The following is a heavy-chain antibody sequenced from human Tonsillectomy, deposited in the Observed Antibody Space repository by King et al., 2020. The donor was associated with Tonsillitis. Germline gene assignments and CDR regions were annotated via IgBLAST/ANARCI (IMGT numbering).Heavy chain of an antibody. CDR3: ARWLSGYMDV. CDR2: ISAYTGNT. J-gene: IGHJ6*03. V-gene: IGHV1-18*04. D-gene: IGHD1-26*01. CDR1: GYTFSNYG. Sequence: QLVQSGAEVKKPGASVKVSCKASGYTFSNYGITWVRQAPGQGLEWMGWISAYTGNTDYAEKFQGRVTMTTDTSTSTAYMELRSLRSDDTAVYFCARWLSGYMDVWGKGTTVTVSS.